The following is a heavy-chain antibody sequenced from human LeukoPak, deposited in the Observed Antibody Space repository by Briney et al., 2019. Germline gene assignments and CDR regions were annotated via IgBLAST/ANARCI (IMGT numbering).Heavy chain of an antibody. CDR3: ARAFRDQLLFRYFGY. CDR1: GGSISSSNW. V-gene: IGHV4-4*02. CDR2: IYHSGST. Sequence: PSETLSLTCAVSGGSISSSNWWSWVRQPPGKGLEWIGEIYHSGSTNYNPSLRSRVTISVDTSKNQFSLKLSSVTAADTAVYYCARAFRDQLLFRYFGYWGQGTLVTVSS. J-gene: IGHJ4*02. D-gene: IGHD2-2*01.